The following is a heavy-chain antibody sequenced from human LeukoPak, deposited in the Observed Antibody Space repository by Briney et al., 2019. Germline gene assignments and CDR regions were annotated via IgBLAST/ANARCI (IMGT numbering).Heavy chain of an antibody. CDR2: MGSSSTYT. V-gene: IGHV3-11*05. J-gene: IGHJ4*02. D-gene: IGHD6-19*01. CDR3: ARDRGAVAATWFDY. CDR1: GFXFSGFY. Sequence: PGGSLRLSCAASGFXFSGFYISWIRQAPGKGLEWVSCMGSSSTYTNYADSVKGRFTISRDNAKNSLYLQMDGLRAEDTAVYYCARDRGAVAATWFDYWGQGTLVTVSS.